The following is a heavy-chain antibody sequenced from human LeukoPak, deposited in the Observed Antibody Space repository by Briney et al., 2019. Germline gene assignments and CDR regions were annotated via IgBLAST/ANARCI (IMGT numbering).Heavy chain of an antibody. D-gene: IGHD2-15*01. J-gene: IGHJ4*02. CDR3: ATSHDSAGND. CDR2: MRHDGNAK. V-gene: IGHV3-7*01. Sequence: GGSLRLSCAASGFAFSDFWMSWVRQAPGKGLEWVANMRHDGNAKNYVPSVRGRFTISRDSAKNSLYLQMNSLTVEDTAVYYCATSHDSAGNDWGQGTLVTVSS. CDR1: GFAFSDFW.